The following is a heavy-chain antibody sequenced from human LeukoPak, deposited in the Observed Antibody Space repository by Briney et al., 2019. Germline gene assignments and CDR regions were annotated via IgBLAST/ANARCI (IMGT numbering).Heavy chain of an antibody. CDR2: ISSSSSYI. J-gene: IGHJ4*02. D-gene: IGHD2-21*02. CDR3: ARDGRCGGDCYAS. Sequence: GGSLRLSCAASGFSFSSYTMNWVRQAPGKGLEWVSIISSSSSYIYYADSVKGRFTISRDNAKNALYLQMNSLRVEDAAVYYCARDGRCGGDCYASWGQGTLVTVSS. V-gene: IGHV3-21*01. CDR1: GFSFSSYT.